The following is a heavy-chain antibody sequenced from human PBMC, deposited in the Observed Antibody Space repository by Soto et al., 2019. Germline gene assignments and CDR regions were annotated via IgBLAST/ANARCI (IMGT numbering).Heavy chain of an antibody. D-gene: IGHD6-13*01. Sequence: SETLSLTCTVSGGSISSGGYYWSWIRQHPGKGLEWIGYIYYSGSTNYNPSLKSRVTISVDTSKNQFSLKLSSVTAADTAVYYCARRGSSSWYGYWGQGTLVTVSS. V-gene: IGHV4-61*08. CDR1: GGSISSGGYY. CDR2: IYYSGST. CDR3: ARRGSSSWYGY. J-gene: IGHJ4*02.